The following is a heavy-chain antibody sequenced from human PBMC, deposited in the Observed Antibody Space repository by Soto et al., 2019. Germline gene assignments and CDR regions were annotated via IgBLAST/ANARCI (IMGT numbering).Heavy chain of an antibody. CDR1: GFTFSSYW. J-gene: IGHJ6*02. Sequence: GGSLRLSCAASGFTFSSYWMSWVRQAPGKGLEWVANIKQDGSEKYYVDSVKGRFTISRDNAKNSLYLQMNSLRAEDTAVYYCARDGDCGGDCYHYYGMDVWGQGTTVTVSS. CDR2: IKQDGSEK. D-gene: IGHD2-21*02. CDR3: ARDGDCGGDCYHYYGMDV. V-gene: IGHV3-7*01.